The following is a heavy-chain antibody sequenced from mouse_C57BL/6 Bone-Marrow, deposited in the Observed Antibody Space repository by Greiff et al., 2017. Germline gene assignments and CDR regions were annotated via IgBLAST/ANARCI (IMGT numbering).Heavy chain of an antibody. V-gene: IGHV14-4*01. Sequence: EVQLQQSGAELVRPGASVKLSCTASGFNIKDDYMHWVKQRPEQGLEWIGWIDPENGDTEYASKFQGKATITADTSSNTAYLQLSSLTSEDTAVYYGTTFTTVVAGFDYWGQGTTLTVSS. CDR1: GFNIKDDY. D-gene: IGHD1-1*01. CDR2: IDPENGDT. CDR3: TTFTTVVAGFDY. J-gene: IGHJ2*01.